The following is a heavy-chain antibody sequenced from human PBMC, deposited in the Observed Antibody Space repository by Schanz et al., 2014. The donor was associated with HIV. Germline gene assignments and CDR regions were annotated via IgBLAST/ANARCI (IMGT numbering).Heavy chain of an antibody. D-gene: IGHD6-6*01. CDR1: GYTFSSND. CDR3: AREGTAARQFYYYGMDV. Sequence: QVPLVQSGAEVKKPGASVRVSCKASGYTFSSNDINWVRQASGQGLEWVGWMNPRSGNTGYAQKFQGRVTLTRNTSLTTAYMELSSLTSDDTAVYYCAREGTAARQFYYYGMDVWGQGTTVTVSS. J-gene: IGHJ6*02. CDR2: MNPRSGNT. V-gene: IGHV1-8*02.